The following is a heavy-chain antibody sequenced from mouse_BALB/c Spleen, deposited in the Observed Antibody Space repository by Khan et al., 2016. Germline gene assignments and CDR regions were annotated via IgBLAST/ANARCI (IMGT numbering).Heavy chain of an antibody. J-gene: IGHJ2*01. CDR3: ARENYRYYFDY. CDR1: GFTFSTYG. D-gene: IGHD2-14*01. V-gene: IGHV5-6-3*01. CDR2: INSNGGST. Sequence: EVELVESGGGLVQPGGSLKLSCAASGFTFSTYGMSWVRQTPDKRLELVATINSNGGSTYYPDSVKGRFTISRDNAKNTLYPQMSSLKSDDTAMYYCARENYRYYFDYWGQGTTLTVSS.